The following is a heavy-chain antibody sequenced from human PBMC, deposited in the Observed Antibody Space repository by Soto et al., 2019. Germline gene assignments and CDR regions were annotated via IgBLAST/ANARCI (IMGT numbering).Heavy chain of an antibody. J-gene: IGHJ4*02. V-gene: IGHV3-21*06. CDR2: ISSTTNYI. CDR3: ARESEDLTSNFDC. CDR1: GIIFTRYS. Sequence: GGSLRLSCAASGIIFTRYSMNWVRQAPGKGLEWVSSISSTTNYIYYGDSMKGRFTISRDNAKNSLYLEMNSLRAEDTAVYYCARESEDLTSNFDCWGQGTLVTVSS.